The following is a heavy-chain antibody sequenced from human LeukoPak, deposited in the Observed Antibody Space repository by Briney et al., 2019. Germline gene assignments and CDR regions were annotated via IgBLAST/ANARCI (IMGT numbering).Heavy chain of an antibody. V-gene: IGHV1-69*05. D-gene: IGHD6-19*01. J-gene: IGHJ5*02. CDR2: IIPIFGTA. Sequence: GSSVKVSCKASGGTFSSYAISWVRQAPGQGLEWMGGIIPIFGTANYAQKFQGRVTMTRDTSTSTVYMELSSLRSEDTAVYYCAREVSRYSSGWYDPSNWFDPWGQGTLVTVSS. CDR1: GGTFSSYA. CDR3: AREVSRYSSGWYDPSNWFDP.